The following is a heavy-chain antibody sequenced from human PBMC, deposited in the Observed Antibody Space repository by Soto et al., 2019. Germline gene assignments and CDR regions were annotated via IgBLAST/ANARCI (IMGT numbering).Heavy chain of an antibody. CDR2: IYPGDSDT. Sequence: QLVQSGAEVKKPGESLMISCKGSGYNFSKYWIGWVRQMPGKGLEWMGIIYPGDSDTRYSPSFQGQVTISADKSISTAYLQWISLKASDTAIYYCARPWDFGWELKSSGFDIWGQGTMVIVSS. D-gene: IGHD1-26*01. V-gene: IGHV5-51*01. CDR1: GYNFSKYW. CDR3: ARPWDFGWELKSSGFDI. J-gene: IGHJ3*02.